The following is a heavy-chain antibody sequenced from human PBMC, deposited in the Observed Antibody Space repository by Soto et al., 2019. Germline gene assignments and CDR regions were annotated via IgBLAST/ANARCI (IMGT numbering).Heavy chain of an antibody. D-gene: IGHD2-15*01. CDR2: IYYSGST. J-gene: IGHJ6*03. CDR1: GGSISSSSYY. CDR3: ARRRHIVVVVAAIPYYYYYMDV. V-gene: IGHV4-39*01. Sequence: QLQLQESGPGLVKPSETLSLTCTVSGGSISSSSYYWGWIRQPPGKGLEWIGSIYYSGSTYYNPSLKSRVTISVDTSKNQFSLKLSSVTAADTAVYYCARRRHIVVVVAAIPYYYYYMDVWGKGTTVTVSS.